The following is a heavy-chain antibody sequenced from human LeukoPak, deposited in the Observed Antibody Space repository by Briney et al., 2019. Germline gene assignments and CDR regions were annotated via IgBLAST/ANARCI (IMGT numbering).Heavy chain of an antibody. CDR3: ACRKYFSTWSDP. D-gene: IGHD1-14*01. J-gene: IGHJ5*02. CDR2: VYPGGSIT. CDR1: GSRFTTYW. V-gene: IGHV5-51*01. Sequence: GESLQISCQGFGSRFTTYWIGWARQPPGKGLEWMGIVYPGGSITHYSPSFQGQVTISADKSTSTAYLQWSSLKASDTAMYYCACRKYFSTWSDPWGQGTLVTVSS.